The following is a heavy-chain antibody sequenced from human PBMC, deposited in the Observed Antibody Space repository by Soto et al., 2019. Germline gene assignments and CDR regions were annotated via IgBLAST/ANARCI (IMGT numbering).Heavy chain of an antibody. CDR3: ARGLRL. Sequence: PSETLSLTCTVSGGSISSYYWSWIRQPPGKGLEWIGYIYYSGSSYYNPSLKSRVTISVDTSKNQFSLKLSSVTAADTAVYYCARGLRLWGQGTLVTVAS. V-gene: IGHV4-59*01. CDR1: GGSISSYY. CDR2: IYYSGSS. J-gene: IGHJ4*02.